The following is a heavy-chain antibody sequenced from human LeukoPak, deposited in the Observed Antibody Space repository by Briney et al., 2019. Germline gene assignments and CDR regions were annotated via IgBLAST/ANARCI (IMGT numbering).Heavy chain of an antibody. CDR1: GYTFTGYY. V-gene: IGHV1-2*02. Sequence: ASVKVSCKASGYTFTGYYMHWVRQAPGQGLEWMGWINPNSGGTNYAQKFQGRVTMTRDTSISTAYMELSRLRSDDTAVYYCARALGRMAIHYMDVWGKGTTVTVSS. CDR2: INPNSGGT. CDR3: ARALGRMAIHYMDV. D-gene: IGHD2-8*01. J-gene: IGHJ6*03.